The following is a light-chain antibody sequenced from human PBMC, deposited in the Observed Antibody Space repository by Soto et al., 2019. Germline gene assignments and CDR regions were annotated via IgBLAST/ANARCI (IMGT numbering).Light chain of an antibody. CDR2: AAS. CDR1: ESISTH. J-gene: IGKJ5*01. Sequence: DIQMTQSPSSLSASVGDRVTITCRASESISTHLNWYQQKSGGAPQLLIQAASTLQTGVPSRFSGSGSGTDFALTISSLQPDDFATYHCQQSYSVPITFGQGTRLEIK. CDR3: QQSYSVPIT. V-gene: IGKV1-39*01.